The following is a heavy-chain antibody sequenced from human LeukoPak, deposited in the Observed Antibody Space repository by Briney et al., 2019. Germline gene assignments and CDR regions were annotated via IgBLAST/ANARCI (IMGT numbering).Heavy chain of an antibody. CDR1: GGSFSSYY. Sequence: SETLSLTCAVYGGSFSSYYWTWIRQPPGKGLEYIGSIYFSGRTYYNPSLKSRVTISVDKSKNQFSLRLNSVTAADTAVYYCARVRIGEFDYWGQGTLVTVSS. CDR2: IYFSGRT. CDR3: ARVRIGEFDY. J-gene: IGHJ4*02. D-gene: IGHD3-10*01. V-gene: IGHV4-34*01.